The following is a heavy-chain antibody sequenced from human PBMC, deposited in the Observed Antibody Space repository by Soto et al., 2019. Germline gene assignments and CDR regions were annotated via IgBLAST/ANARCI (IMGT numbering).Heavy chain of an antibody. Sequence: EVQLLESGGGLVQPGGSLRLSCAASGFTFSTYSMAWVRQAPGRGPEWVSGIFQDGRTHYADSVKGRFTISRDNSRSSVYLQMITLRGEDTAKYYCAKDLRPDVVLDFDYWGQGTLVTVSS. V-gene: IGHV3-23*01. D-gene: IGHD3-16*01. CDR3: AKDLRPDVVLDFDY. J-gene: IGHJ4*02. CDR1: GFTFSTYS. CDR2: IFQDGRT.